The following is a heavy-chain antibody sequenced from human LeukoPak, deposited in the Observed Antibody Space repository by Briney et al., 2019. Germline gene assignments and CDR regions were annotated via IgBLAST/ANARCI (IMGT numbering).Heavy chain of an antibody. V-gene: IGHV1-2*02. CDR3: ARDPIVVVTAPTYYYYGMDV. CDR2: INPNSGGT. J-gene: IGHJ6*02. Sequence: ASVKVSCKASGYTFTGYYMHWVRQAPGQGFEWMGWINPNSGGTNYAQKLQGRVTMTTDTSTSTAHMELRSLRSDDTAVYYCARDPIVVVTAPTYYYYGMDVWGQGTTVTVSS. CDR1: GYTFTGYY. D-gene: IGHD2-21*02.